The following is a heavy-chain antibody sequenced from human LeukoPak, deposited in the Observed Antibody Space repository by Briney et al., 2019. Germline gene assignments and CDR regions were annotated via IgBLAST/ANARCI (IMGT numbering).Heavy chain of an antibody. V-gene: IGHV4-30-4*01. J-gene: IGHJ4*02. Sequence: KPSETLSLTCTVSGGSISSYYWSWIRQPPGKGLEWIGYIYYSGSTYYNPSLKSRVTISVDTSKNQFSLKLSSVTAADTAVYYCARSPIVVVPAATTHPFDYWGQGTLVTVSS. D-gene: IGHD2-2*01. CDR3: ARSPIVVVPAATTHPFDY. CDR1: GGSISSYY. CDR2: IYYSGST.